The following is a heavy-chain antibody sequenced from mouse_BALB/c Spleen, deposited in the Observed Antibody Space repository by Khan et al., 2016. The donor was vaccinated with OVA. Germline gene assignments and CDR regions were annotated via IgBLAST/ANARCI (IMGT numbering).Heavy chain of an antibody. CDR2: ITYSGNT. D-gene: IGHD1-1*01. J-gene: IGHJ2*01. CDR3: ARDYGSSYLFFDY. CDR1: GYSITSDYA. V-gene: IGHV3-2*02. Sequence: EVQLVESGPGLVKPSQSLSLTCTVTGYSITSDYAWNWIRQFPGNKLEWMAYITYSGNTGYNPSLKGRISITRDTSKNQSFLQLNSVTTEDTATYYCARDYGSSYLFFDYWGRGTTLTVSS.